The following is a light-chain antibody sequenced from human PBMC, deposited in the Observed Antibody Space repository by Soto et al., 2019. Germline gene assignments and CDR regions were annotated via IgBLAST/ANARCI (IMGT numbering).Light chain of an antibody. J-gene: IGKJ2*01. CDR3: QKYNSAPHT. V-gene: IGKV1-27*01. Sequence: DIQMTQSPSSLSESVGDRVTISCRASQDISNYLAWYQQKPGKVPKLLIYAASTLQSGVPSRFSGSGSGTDFTLTISSLQPEDVATYYSQKYNSAPHTFGQGTKLEIK. CDR2: AAS. CDR1: QDISNY.